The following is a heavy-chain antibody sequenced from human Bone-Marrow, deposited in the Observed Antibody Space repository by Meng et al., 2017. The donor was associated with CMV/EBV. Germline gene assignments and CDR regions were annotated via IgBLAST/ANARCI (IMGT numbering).Heavy chain of an antibody. V-gene: IGHV1-2*02. J-gene: IGHJ4*02. D-gene: IGHD6-13*01. CDR1: GSTFTGYY. Sequence: CKASGSTFTGYYLRWVRQAPGPGLEWMGWINPSSGGANYAQKFQGRVTMTRDTSISTAYMELSRLRSDDTAVYYCARVIAAAPNFAYWGQGTLVTVSS. CDR2: INPSSGGA. CDR3: ARVIAAAPNFAY.